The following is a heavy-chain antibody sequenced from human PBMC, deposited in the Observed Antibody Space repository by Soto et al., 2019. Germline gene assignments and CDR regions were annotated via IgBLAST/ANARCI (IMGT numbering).Heavy chain of an antibody. V-gene: IGHV5-51*01. J-gene: IGHJ6*02. CDR1: GYKVSTWHNFTSYW. CDR3: ARPRSSSRNYYGMDV. D-gene: IGHD6-13*01. Sequence: VESLKISCMGSGYKVSTWHNFTSYWIAWVRQMPGKGLEWMGIIYPGDSDTRYSPSFQGQVTISADKSISTAYLQWSSLKASDTAMYYCARPRSSSRNYYGMDVWGQGTTVTVSS. CDR2: IYPGDSDT.